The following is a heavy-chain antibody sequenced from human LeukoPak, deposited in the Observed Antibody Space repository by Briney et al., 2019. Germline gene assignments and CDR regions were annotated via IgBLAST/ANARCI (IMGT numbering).Heavy chain of an antibody. CDR3: AKIGGKVVY. CDR2: ISGSGDNM. CDR1: KFTFNNYA. Sequence: GGSLRLSCLASKFTFNNYAMTWVRQAPGKGLEWVSSISGSGDNMDYADSVKGRFTISRDNSKNTLYLQMNSLRAEDTAVYYCAKIGGKVVYWGQGTLVTVSS. J-gene: IGHJ4*02. V-gene: IGHV3-23*01. D-gene: IGHD4-23*01.